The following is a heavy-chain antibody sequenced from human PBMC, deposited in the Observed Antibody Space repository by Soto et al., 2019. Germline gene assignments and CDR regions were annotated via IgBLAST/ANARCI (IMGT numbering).Heavy chain of an antibody. D-gene: IGHD3-3*01. CDR2: IHPSDSDT. J-gene: IGHJ4*02. CDR1: GYNFAGYW. V-gene: IGHV5-51*01. Sequence: XESLTISCKGSGYNFAGYWIALVRQMPGKGLELMGIIHPSDSDTRYRPSFQGQVTISADKSISSAYLQWSSLRASDTAMYYCARGGVSTRTFDYWGQGTPVTVSS. CDR3: ARGGVSTRTFDY.